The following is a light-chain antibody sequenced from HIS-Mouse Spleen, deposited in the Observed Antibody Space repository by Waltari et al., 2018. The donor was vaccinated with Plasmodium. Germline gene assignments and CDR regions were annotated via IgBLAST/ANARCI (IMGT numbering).Light chain of an antibody. CDR1: QSVSSN. CDR3: QQYNNWPLT. Sequence: EIVMPQSPATLSVSPGERATLSCRASQSVSSNLAWYQQKPGQAPRLLSYGAATRATGIPARFSGSGSGTEFTLTISSMQSEDFAVYYCQQYNNWPLTVGGGTKVEIK. J-gene: IGKJ4*01. CDR2: GAA. V-gene: IGKV3-15*01.